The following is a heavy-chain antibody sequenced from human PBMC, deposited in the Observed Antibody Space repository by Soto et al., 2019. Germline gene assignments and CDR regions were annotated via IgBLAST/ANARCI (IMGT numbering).Heavy chain of an antibody. J-gene: IGHJ1*01. D-gene: IGHD4-17*01. Sequence: SETLSLTCTVSGGSISSGDYYWSWIRQPPGKGLEWIGYIYYSGSTYYNPSLKSRVTISVDTSKNQLSLKLSSVTAAGTAVYYCDRKTTVTNSEYFQHWGQGTLVTVS. V-gene: IGHV4-30-4*01. CDR1: GGSISSGDYY. CDR2: IYYSGST. CDR3: DRKTTVTNSEYFQH.